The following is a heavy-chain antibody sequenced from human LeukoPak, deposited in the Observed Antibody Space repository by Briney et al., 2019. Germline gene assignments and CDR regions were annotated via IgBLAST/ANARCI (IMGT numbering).Heavy chain of an antibody. J-gene: IGHJ6*03. D-gene: IGHD6-13*01. Sequence: GESLKISCQGSGYNFPIYWIGWVRQMPGQGLEWMGIIYPDDSNTIYGPSFQGQVTISADKSINTAYLEWSSLKASDTAIYYCARQGAAGKYYYYYMDVWGKGTTVTASS. CDR2: IYPDDSNT. V-gene: IGHV5-51*01. CDR1: GYNFPIYW. CDR3: ARQGAAGKYYYYYMDV.